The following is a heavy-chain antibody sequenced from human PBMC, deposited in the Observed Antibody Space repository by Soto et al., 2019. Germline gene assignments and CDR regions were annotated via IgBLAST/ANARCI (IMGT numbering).Heavy chain of an antibody. CDR1: GFTFSSYA. Sequence: PGGSLRLSCAASGFTFSSYAMHWVRQAPGKGLEWVAVISYDGSNKYYADSVKGRFTISRDNSKNTLYLQMNSLRAEDTAVYYCARERGLWGRNRYYYGVDVWGQGTTVSVSS. D-gene: IGHD3-16*01. CDR2: ISYDGSNK. V-gene: IGHV3-30-3*01. J-gene: IGHJ6*02. CDR3: ARERGLWGRNRYYYGVDV.